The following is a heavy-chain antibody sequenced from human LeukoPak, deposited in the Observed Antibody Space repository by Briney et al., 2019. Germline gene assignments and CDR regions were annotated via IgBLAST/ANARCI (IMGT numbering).Heavy chain of an antibody. Sequence: KSGGSLRLSCAASGFTFSDNYMSWIRQAPGKGLEWVSHISIRGDIIYYADSVKGRFTISRDNAKNSMYLQMNSLRAEDTAVYYCAKKGNWFDPWGQGTLVTVSS. J-gene: IGHJ5*02. V-gene: IGHV3-11*01. CDR1: GFTFSDNY. CDR3: AKKGNWFDP. CDR2: ISIRGDII.